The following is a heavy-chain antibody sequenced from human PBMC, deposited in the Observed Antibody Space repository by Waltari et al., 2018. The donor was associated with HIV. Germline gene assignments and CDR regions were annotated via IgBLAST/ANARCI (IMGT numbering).Heavy chain of an antibody. J-gene: IGHJ4*02. Sequence: SGSGGSTYYADTVKGRLTISRDNSKKTLYLQRNSLRAEDTAVYYCAKGPRLFIRFDDWGQGTLVTVSS. D-gene: IGHD3-22*01. CDR2: SGSGGST. V-gene: IGHV3-23*01. CDR3: AKGPRLFIRFDD.